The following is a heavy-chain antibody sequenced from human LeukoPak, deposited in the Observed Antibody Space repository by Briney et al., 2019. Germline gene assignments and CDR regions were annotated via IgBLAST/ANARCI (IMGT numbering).Heavy chain of an antibody. D-gene: IGHD5-18*01. CDR1: GGSISSGGYY. CDR3: AITRNIAMPISYYYYGVDV. CDR2: IYYSGST. Sequence: PSQTLSLTCTVSGGSISSGGYYWSWIRQHPGKGLEWTGYIYYSGSTYYNPSLKSRVTISVDTSENQFSLKLSSVTAADTAVYYCAITRNIAMPISYYYYGVDVWGQGTTVIVSS. V-gene: IGHV4-31*03. J-gene: IGHJ6*02.